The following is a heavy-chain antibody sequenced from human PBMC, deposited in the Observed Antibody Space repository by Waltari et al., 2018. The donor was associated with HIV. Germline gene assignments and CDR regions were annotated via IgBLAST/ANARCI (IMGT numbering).Heavy chain of an antibody. CDR1: GFTFKNYA. V-gene: IGHV3-30*07. J-gene: IGHJ4*02. CDR2: MSSDGRSK. D-gene: IGHD6-19*01. CDR3: GRAARQWLIQY. Sequence: QVQLVESGGGLVQPGGSLRLSCSASGFTFKNYAFHWVRQAPGQGLEWVSLMSSDGRSKFYTETVQGRFIVSRDNCGNTIDLQMNGVDPEDAAVYFGGRAARQWLIQYWGQGTLVTVSS.